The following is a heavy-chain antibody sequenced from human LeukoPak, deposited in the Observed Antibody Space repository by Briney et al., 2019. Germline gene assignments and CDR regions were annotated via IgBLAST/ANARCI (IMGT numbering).Heavy chain of an antibody. CDR1: GGSISSYY. V-gene: IGHV4-59*08. D-gene: IGHD5-18*01. CDR2: ISYSGST. CDR3: ARSSYGFNWFDP. J-gene: IGHJ5*02. Sequence: SETLSLTCTVSGGSISSYYWSWIRQPPGKGLEWIACISYSGSTKYNPSLKSRVTISVDASKSQFSLRLSSVTAADTAVYYCARSSYGFNWFDPWGQGTLVTVSS.